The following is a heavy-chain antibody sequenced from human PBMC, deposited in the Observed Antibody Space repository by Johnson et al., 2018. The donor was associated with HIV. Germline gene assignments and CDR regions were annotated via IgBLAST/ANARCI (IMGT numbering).Heavy chain of an antibody. V-gene: IGHV3-7*05. D-gene: IGHD3-22*01. Sequence: VQLVESGGGLVQPGGSLRLSCAASGFTFSSYWMSWVRQAPGKGLEWVANIKQDGSEKYYVDSVKGRFTTSRDNSKNTLYLQMNSLRAEDTAVYYCARDGQDRDDAFDIWGQGTMVTVSS. CDR2: IKQDGSEK. CDR1: GFTFSSYW. CDR3: ARDGQDRDDAFDI. J-gene: IGHJ3*02.